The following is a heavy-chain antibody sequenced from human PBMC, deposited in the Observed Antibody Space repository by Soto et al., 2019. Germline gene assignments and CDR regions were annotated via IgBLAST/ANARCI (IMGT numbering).Heavy chain of an antibody. V-gene: IGHV3-73*02. J-gene: IGHJ5*02. D-gene: IGHD2-21*02. CDR1: GFTFSDST. CDR2: IRNKANSYAT. CDR3: TGSFVVVTAIAAS. Sequence: EVQLVESGGGLVQPGGSLKLSCAASGFTFSDSTMHWVRQASGKGLEWVGRIRNKANSYATAYAASVKGRFTGSRDDSTNTEYRQMHGLKTEDTAVYYCTGSFVVVTAIAASWGQGTLVTVSS.